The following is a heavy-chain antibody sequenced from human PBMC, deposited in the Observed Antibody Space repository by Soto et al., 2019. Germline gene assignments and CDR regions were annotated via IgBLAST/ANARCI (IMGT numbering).Heavy chain of an antibody. CDR2: IYIGGST. CDR1: GFTFSSNY. D-gene: IGHD2-15*01. J-gene: IGHJ4*02. CDR3: ARVEYCTGDSCRGFDY. Sequence: GGSLRLSCAVSGFTFSSNYMSWVRQAPGKGLEWVSVIYIGGSTYYSVSVQGGFSTSRDKSTKTLYLQMNSLRAEDTAVYYCARVEYCTGDSCRGFDYWGQGTLVTVSS. V-gene: IGHV3-66*01.